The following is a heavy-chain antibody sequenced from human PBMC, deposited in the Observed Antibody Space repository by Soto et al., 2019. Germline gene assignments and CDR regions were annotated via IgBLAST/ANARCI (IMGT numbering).Heavy chain of an antibody. CDR3: ARDKDRLQLGGNYYYAMDV. D-gene: IGHD5-12*01. V-gene: IGHV1-69*12. J-gene: IGHJ6*02. CDR2: XIPIFPTP. CDR1: GGTFGNSA. Sequence: QVQLVQSGAEVKKPGSSVTVSCKASGGTFGNSAISWVXXXXXXXXXXXXXXIPIFPTPDYAQKFQGRVTITADESTSTAYMELTSLRSEDTAVYYCARDKDRLQLGGNYYYAMDVWGQGTTVTVSS.